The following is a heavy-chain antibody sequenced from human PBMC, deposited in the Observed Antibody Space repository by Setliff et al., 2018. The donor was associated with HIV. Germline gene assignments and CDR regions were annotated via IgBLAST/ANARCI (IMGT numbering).Heavy chain of an antibody. CDR1: GFTFSSYA. CDR3: AKKTAAYTSGSWLHY. CDR2: ISSSVSYI. Sequence: GGSLRLSCAASGFTFSSYAMHWVRQAPGKGLEWVSSISSSVSYIYYADSVKGRFTISRDNAKNSLYLQMNSLRAEDTAVYYCAKKTAAYTSGSWLHYWGQGTLVTVSS. J-gene: IGHJ4*02. D-gene: IGHD3-10*01. V-gene: IGHV3-21*01.